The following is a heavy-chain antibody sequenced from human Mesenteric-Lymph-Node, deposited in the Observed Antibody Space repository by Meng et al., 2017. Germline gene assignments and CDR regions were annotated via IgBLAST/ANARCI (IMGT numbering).Heavy chain of an antibody. J-gene: IGHJ4*02. CDR3: AREPSFGEHDY. Sequence: SLKIPCVASGFTFSSYTMHWVRQAPGKGPEWVTGISYDGRNEYYTDSVKGRFTISRDNSKNTLYLQMSSLTPDDTAVYYCAREPSFGEHDYWGQGTLVTVSS. CDR2: ISYDGRNE. D-gene: IGHD3-10*01. V-gene: IGHV3-30*10. CDR1: GFTFSSYT.